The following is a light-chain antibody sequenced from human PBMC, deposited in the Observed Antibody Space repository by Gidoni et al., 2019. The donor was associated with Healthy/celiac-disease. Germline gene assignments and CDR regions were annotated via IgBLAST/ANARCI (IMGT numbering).Light chain of an antibody. CDR1: QGISSY. V-gene: IGKV1-9*01. CDR3: QQLSSSPLT. Sequence: DIQLTQSPSFLSASVVDRVTITCRASQGISSYLAWYQQKPGKAPKLLIYAASTLQGGVPSRFSGSGSGTEFTLTISSLQPEDFATYSCQQLSSSPLTFGPGTKVEIK. J-gene: IGKJ3*01. CDR2: AAS.